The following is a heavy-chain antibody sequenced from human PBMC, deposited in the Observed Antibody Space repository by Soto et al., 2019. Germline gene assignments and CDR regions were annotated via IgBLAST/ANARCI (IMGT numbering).Heavy chain of an antibody. V-gene: IGHV4-59*01. Sequence: SETLSLTCTVSGGSISSYYWSWIRQPPGKGLEWIGYIYYSGSTNYNPSLKSRVTISVDTSKNQFSLKLSSVTAADTAVYYCARDPYGDYRFDYWGQGTLVTVSS. D-gene: IGHD4-17*01. CDR3: ARDPYGDYRFDY. J-gene: IGHJ4*02. CDR1: GGSISSYY. CDR2: IYYSGST.